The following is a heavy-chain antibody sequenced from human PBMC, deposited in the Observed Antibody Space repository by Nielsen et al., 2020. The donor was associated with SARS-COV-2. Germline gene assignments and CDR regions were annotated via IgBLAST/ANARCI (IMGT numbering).Heavy chain of an antibody. Sequence: SETLSLTCTVSGGSISSYYWSWIRQPPGKGLEWIGYIYYSGSTNYNPSLKSRVTISVDTSKNQFSLKLSSVTAADTAVYYCARAARNWFDPWGQGTLVTVSS. D-gene: IGHD6-25*01. V-gene: IGHV4-59*08. J-gene: IGHJ5*02. CDR3: ARAARNWFDP. CDR1: GGSISSYY. CDR2: IYYSGST.